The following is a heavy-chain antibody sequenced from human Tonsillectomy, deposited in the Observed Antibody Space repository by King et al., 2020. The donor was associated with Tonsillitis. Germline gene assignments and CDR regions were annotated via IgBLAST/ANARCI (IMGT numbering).Heavy chain of an antibody. CDR3: AGDSLTATRAFDL. CDR1: GFTFSSYW. V-gene: IGHV3-7*03. CDR2: IKQDGSEA. D-gene: IGHD1-14*01. Sequence: VQLVESGGGLVQPGGSLRLSCAASGFTFSSYWMSWVLQAPGKGLEWVANIKQDGSEAYYVDSVRGGLAISRDNAENSLYLQMNSLRAEDTAVYYCAGDSLTATRAFDLWGRGTLVTVSS. J-gene: IGHJ2*01.